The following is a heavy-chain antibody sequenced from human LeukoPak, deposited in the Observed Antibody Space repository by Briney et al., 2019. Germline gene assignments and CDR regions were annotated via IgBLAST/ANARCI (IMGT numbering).Heavy chain of an antibody. CDR2: ISYDGSNK. V-gene: IGHV3-30*01. J-gene: IGHJ4*02. D-gene: IGHD4-23*01. Sequence: PGGSLRFSCAASGFTFSSYAMHWVRQAPGKGLEWVAVISYDGSNKYYADSVKGRFTISRDNSKNTLYLQMNSLRAEDTAVYYCARGRVKYYFDYWGQGTLVTVSS. CDR3: ARGRVKYYFDY. CDR1: GFTFSSYA.